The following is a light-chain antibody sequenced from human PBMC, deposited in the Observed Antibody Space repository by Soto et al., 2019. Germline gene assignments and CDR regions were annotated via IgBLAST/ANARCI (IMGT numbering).Light chain of an antibody. Sequence: QSALTQPASVSGSPGQSIAISCTGTSSDVGSYNSVSWYQQHPGKAPKLMIYEGSKRPSGVSDRFSGSKSGNTAPLTISGLQAEDEADYYCCSYVGNPYVFGTGTKLTVL. CDR1: SSDVGSYNS. J-gene: IGLJ1*01. CDR2: EGS. CDR3: CSYVGNPYV. V-gene: IGLV2-23*01.